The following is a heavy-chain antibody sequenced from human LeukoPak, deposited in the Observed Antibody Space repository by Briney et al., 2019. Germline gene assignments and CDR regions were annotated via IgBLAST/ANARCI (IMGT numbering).Heavy chain of an antibody. CDR2: INHSGST. V-gene: IGHV4-34*01. CDR3: ARGIPHDYYYYYMDV. Sequence: SETLSLTCAVYGGSFSGYYWSWIRQPPGKGLEWIGEINHSGSTNYNPSLKSRVTISVDKSKNQFSLKPSSVTAADTAVYYCARGIPHDYYYYYMDVWGKGTTVTVSS. D-gene: IGHD2-2*02. CDR1: GGSFSGYY. J-gene: IGHJ6*03.